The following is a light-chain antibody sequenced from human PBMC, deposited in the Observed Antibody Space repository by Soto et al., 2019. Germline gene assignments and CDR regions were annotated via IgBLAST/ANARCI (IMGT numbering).Light chain of an antibody. V-gene: IGLV2-14*01. CDR2: EVS. CDR1: SSDVGAYNY. J-gene: IGLJ1*01. CDR3: SSYTSSSTYV. Sequence: QSALTQPASVSGSPGQSITIPCTGTSSDVGAYNYVSWYQQHPGKVPKLMIYEVSNRPSGVSNRFSGSKFGNTASLTISGLQAEDEDDYYCSSYTSSSTYVFVTGTKVT.